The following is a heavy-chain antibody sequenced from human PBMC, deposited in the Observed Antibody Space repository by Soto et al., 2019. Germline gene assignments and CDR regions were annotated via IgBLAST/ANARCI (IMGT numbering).Heavy chain of an antibody. V-gene: IGHV1-18*01. Sequence: QVQLVQSGAEVKKPGASVKVSCKASGYTFTSYGISWVRQAPGQGLEGMGWISAYNGNTNYAQKLQGRVTMTRDTTTSTAFMGLLSLRSHDTAVYYCSRDKGSGSGSYYGYWGQVTLVTVSS. CDR2: ISAYNGNT. CDR3: SRDKGSGSGSYYGY. D-gene: IGHD3-10*01. CDR1: GYTFTSYG. J-gene: IGHJ4*02.